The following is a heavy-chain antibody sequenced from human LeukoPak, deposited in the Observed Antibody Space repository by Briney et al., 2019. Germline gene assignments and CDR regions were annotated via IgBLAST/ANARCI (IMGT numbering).Heavy chain of an antibody. V-gene: IGHV1-69*13. Sequence: ASVKVSCKASGGTFSSYAISWVRQAPGQGLEWMGGIIPIFGTANYAQKFQGRVTITADESTSTAYMELSSLRSEDTAVYYCARELYSSSWSPYNWFDPWGQGTLVTVSS. CDR2: IIPIFGTA. CDR1: GGTFSSYA. D-gene: IGHD6-13*01. CDR3: ARELYSSSWSPYNWFDP. J-gene: IGHJ5*02.